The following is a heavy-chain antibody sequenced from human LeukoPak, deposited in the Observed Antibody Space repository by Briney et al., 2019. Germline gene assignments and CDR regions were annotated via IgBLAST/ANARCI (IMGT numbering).Heavy chain of an antibody. J-gene: IGHJ4*02. V-gene: IGHV3-74*01. Sequence: GGSLSPPWAASGLPFTNSWMPCLRQAPGKGLVWVSRISADASGTKYAESVRGRFTISRDNAKNILYLQMNSLSAEDTAIYYCARGEIGVYYVANWGQGTLVTVSS. CDR3: ARGEIGVYYVAN. CDR1: GLPFTNSW. CDR2: ISADASGT. D-gene: IGHD3-10*02.